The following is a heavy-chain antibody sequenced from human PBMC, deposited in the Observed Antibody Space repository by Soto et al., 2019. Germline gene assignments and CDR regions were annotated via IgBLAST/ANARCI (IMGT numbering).Heavy chain of an antibody. J-gene: IGHJ6*02. CDR1: GFTFSTYH. Sequence: EVQLVESGGGLVQPGGSLILSCAASGFTFSTYHMNWVRQAPGKGLEWVSYIHNGGSRIYYADSVKGRFTISRDNAKNSLYLQMNSLRAEDTAVYYCARDGSTVTTNYHYAMDVWGQGTTVTVSS. D-gene: IGHD4-17*01. CDR2: IHNGGSRI. CDR3: ARDGSTVTTNYHYAMDV. V-gene: IGHV3-48*03.